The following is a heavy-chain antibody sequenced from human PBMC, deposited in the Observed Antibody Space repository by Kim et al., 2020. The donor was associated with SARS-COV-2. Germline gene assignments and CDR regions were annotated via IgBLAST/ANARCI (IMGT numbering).Heavy chain of an antibody. CDR2: GNP. CDR3: ARGPGGMDV. Sequence: GNPPYAQGFTGRFVLSLDTSASTAYLQISSLRAEDTAVYYCARGPGGMDVWGQGTTVTVSS. V-gene: IGHV7-4-1*02. J-gene: IGHJ6*02.